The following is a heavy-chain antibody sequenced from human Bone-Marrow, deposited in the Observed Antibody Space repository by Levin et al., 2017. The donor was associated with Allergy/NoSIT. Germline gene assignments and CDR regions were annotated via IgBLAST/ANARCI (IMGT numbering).Heavy chain of an antibody. D-gene: IGHD6-19*01. CDR1: GYTFTGYY. Sequence: GESLKIPCKASGYTFTGYYMHWVRQAPGQGLEWMGWINPNSGGTNYAQKFQGRVTMTRDTSISTAYMELGRLRSDDTAVYYCARGNRFEQWLGFDYWGQGTLVTVSS. J-gene: IGHJ4*02. CDR3: ARGNRFEQWLGFDY. V-gene: IGHV1-2*02. CDR2: INPNSGGT.